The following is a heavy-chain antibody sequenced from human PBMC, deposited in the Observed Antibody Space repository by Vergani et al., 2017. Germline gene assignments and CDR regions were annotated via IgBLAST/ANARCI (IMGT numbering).Heavy chain of an antibody. J-gene: IGHJ4*02. CDR1: GDSVISTDYH. CDR2: MDYSGST. V-gene: IGHV4-39*01. CDR3: ASKRGACRAAYCHSYDF. D-gene: IGHD2-15*01. Sequence: QVQLQESGPGLVKPSETLSLTCTVSGDSVISTDYHWGWIRQPPGKGLEWIGSMDYSGSTSYNPSLESRLSISFETPKNQFSLRLTPVTAAHTAVYYCASKRGACRAAYCHSYDFWGPGTLVGVSS.